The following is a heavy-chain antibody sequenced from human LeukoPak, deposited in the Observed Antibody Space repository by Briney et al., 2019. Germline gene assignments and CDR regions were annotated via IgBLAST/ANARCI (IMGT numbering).Heavy chain of an antibody. D-gene: IGHD3-10*01. V-gene: IGHV3-7*01. J-gene: IGHJ4*02. CDR3: ARDRGMVRGVIGY. Sequence: GGSLRLSCAASGFTFSSYCMSWVRQAPGKGLEWVANIKQDGSEKYYVDSVRGRFTISRDNAKNSLYLQMNSLRAENTAVYYCARDRGMVRGVIGYWGQGTLVTVSS. CDR1: GFTFSSYC. CDR2: IKQDGSEK.